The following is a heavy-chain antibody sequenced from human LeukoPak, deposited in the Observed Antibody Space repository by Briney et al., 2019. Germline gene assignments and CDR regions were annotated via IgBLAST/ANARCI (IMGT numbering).Heavy chain of an antibody. Sequence: SETLSLTCTVSGGSISSSRYYWGWIRQPPGKGLEWIGSIYYSGSTYYNPSLKSRVTISVDTSKNQFSLKLSSVTAADTAVYYCARGSDVDIVATTEEFDYWGQGTLVTVSS. CDR3: ARGSDVDIVATTEEFDY. CDR2: IYYSGST. CDR1: GGSISSSRYY. V-gene: IGHV4-39*07. D-gene: IGHD5-12*01. J-gene: IGHJ4*02.